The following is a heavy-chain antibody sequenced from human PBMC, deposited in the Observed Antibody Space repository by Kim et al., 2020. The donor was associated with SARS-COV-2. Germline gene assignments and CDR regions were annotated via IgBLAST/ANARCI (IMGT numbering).Heavy chain of an antibody. J-gene: IGHJ4*02. V-gene: IGHV3-30*03. CDR3: ASTGGRYPY. CDR2: ISYDGSNK. CDR1: GFTFSSYG. Sequence: GGSLRLSCAASGFTFSSYGMHWVRQAPGKGLEWVAVISYDGSNKYYADSVKGRFTISRDNSKNTLYLQMNSLRPEDTAVYYCASTGGRYPYWGQGTLVIVSS. D-gene: IGHD6-19*01.